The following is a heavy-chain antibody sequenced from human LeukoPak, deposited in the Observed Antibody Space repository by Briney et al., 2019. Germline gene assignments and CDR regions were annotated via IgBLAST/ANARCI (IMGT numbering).Heavy chain of an antibody. J-gene: IGHJ3*02. Sequence: ASVKVSCKASGEIDSRYGISWVRQAPGQGLEWMGWISTHNGNTNYAQKAQGRVIMTTDTSTSTAYMELRSLRSDDTAVYYCANRPHDYGDYGDAFDIWGQGTMVTVAS. V-gene: IGHV1-18*01. CDR2: ISTHNGNT. CDR3: ANRPHDYGDYGDAFDI. CDR1: GEIDSRYG. D-gene: IGHD4-17*01.